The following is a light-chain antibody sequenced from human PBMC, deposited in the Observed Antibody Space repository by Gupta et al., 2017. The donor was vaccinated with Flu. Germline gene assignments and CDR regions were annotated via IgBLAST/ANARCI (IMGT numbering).Light chain of an antibody. CDR2: QDS. J-gene: IGLJ3*02. CDR3: QAWDSSLRV. Sequence: SYKLSQTHSVYVSPEKTAIITCSGDKLGDKYAPWYQQKTGQPPVLVIYQDSKRPSGIPERFSGSNSGNTATLTISGTQAMDEADYYCQAWDSSLRVFGGGTKLTVL. CDR1: KLGDKY. V-gene: IGLV3-1*01.